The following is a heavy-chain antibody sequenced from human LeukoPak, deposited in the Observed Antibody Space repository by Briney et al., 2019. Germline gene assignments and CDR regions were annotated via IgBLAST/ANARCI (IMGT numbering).Heavy chain of an antibody. V-gene: IGHV4-34*01. Sequence: SETLSLTCAVYGGTFSGYYWSWIRQPPGKGLEWIGEISHSGCAYYIPSLNSGVSISVDTSKNQFSLKLSSVTAADTAVYYSARGHYSSGYYYWFDPWGQGTLVTVSS. CDR1: GGTFSGYY. D-gene: IGHD3-22*01. CDR3: ARGHYSSGYYYWFDP. J-gene: IGHJ5*02. CDR2: ISHSGCA.